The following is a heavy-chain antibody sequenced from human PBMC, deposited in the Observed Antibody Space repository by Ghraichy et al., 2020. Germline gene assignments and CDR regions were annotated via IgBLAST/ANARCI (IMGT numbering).Heavy chain of an antibody. D-gene: IGHD6-19*01. CDR1: GGSISSYY. J-gene: IGHJ6*02. CDR2: IYYSGST. Sequence: SETLSLTCTVSGGSISSYYWSWIRQPPGKGLEWIGYIYYSGSTNYNPSLKSRVTISVDTSKNQFSLKLSSVTAADTAVYYCARDHRKKWLPRDYGMDVWGQGTTVTVAS. V-gene: IGHV4-59*01. CDR3: ARDHRKKWLPRDYGMDV.